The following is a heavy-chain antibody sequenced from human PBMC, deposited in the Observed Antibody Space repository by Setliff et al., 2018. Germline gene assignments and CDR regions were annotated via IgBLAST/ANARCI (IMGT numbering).Heavy chain of an antibody. CDR3: AKDTHYYSSSGYYCFDS. D-gene: IGHD3-22*01. CDR2: INHAGSDK. J-gene: IGHJ4*02. Sequence: GGSLRLSCAASGLTFSTYWMNWVRQAPGKGLEWVANINHAGSDKYYVDSVKGRFTISRDNSKNTQYLQMNSLRAEDTAMYYCAKDTHYYSSSGYYCFDSWGQGTLVTVSS. CDR1: GLTFSTYW. V-gene: IGHV3-7*04.